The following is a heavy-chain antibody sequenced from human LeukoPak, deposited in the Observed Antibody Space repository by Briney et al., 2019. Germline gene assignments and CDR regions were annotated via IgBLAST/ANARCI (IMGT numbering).Heavy chain of an antibody. CDR2: MNPNSGNT. V-gene: IGHV1-8*01. J-gene: IGHJ3*02. D-gene: IGHD2-2*01. CDR3: ARGSFNIVVVPAADAFDI. CDR1: GYTFTSYD. Sequence: ASVKVSCKASGYTFTSYDINWVRQATGQGLEWMGWMNPNSGNTGYAQKFQGRVTMTRNTSISTAYMELSSLRSEDTAVYYCARGSFNIVVVPAADAFDIWGQGTMVTVSS.